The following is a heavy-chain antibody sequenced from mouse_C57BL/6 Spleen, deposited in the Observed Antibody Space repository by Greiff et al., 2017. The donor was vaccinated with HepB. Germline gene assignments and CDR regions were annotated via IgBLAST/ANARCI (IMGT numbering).Heavy chain of an antibody. V-gene: IGHV1-50*01. Sequence: VKLQESGAELVKPGASVKLSCKASGYTFTSYWMQWVKQRPGQGLEWIGEIDPSDSYTNYNQKFKGKATLTVDTSSSTAYMQLSSLTSEDSAVYYCARKGTVRYFDYWGQGTTLTVSS. D-gene: IGHD1-1*01. CDR3: ARKGTVRYFDY. CDR2: IDPSDSYT. CDR1: GYTFTSYW. J-gene: IGHJ2*01.